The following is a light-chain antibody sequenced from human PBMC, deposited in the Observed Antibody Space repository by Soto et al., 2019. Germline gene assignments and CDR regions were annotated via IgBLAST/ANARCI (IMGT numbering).Light chain of an antibody. J-gene: IGLJ1*01. CDR1: SSDIGAYDY. V-gene: IGLV2-14*01. CDR3: SSHGGSNNFYV. CDR2: EVN. Sequence: QSALTQPASLSGSPRQSITISCTGTSSDIGAYDYVSWFQQHPGKAPKLMISEVNNRPSGVSNRFSGSKSGNTAYLTISGLQVEDEAEYYCSSHGGSNNFYVFGTGTKVTVL.